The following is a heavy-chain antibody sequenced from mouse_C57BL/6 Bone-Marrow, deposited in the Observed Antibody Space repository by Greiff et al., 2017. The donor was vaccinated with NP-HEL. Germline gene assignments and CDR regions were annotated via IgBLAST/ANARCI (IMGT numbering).Heavy chain of an antibody. V-gene: IGHV14-4*01. CDR3: TSYDYVPAWFAY. CDR1: GFNIKDDY. D-gene: IGHD2-4*01. CDR2: IDPENGDT. J-gene: IGHJ3*01. Sequence: EVQLQQSGAELVRPGASVKLSCTASGFNIKDDYMHWVKQRPEQGLEWIGWIDPENGDTEYASKFQGKATITADTSSNTAYLQLSSLTSEDTAVYYCTSYDYVPAWFAYWGQGTLVTVSA.